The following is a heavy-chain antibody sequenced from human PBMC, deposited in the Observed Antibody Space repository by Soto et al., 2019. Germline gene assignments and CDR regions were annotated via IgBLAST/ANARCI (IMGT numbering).Heavy chain of an antibody. CDR2: IIPIFGTA. Sequence: SVKVSCKASGGTFSSYAISWVRQAPGQGLEWMGGIIPIFGTANYAQKFQGRVTITADESTSTAYMELSSLRSEDTAVYYCARDRETDIVVVPAAIRSPYYYYGMDVWGQGTTVTVSS. J-gene: IGHJ6*02. V-gene: IGHV1-69*13. CDR1: GGTFSSYA. CDR3: ARDRETDIVVVPAAIRSPYYYYGMDV. D-gene: IGHD2-2*01.